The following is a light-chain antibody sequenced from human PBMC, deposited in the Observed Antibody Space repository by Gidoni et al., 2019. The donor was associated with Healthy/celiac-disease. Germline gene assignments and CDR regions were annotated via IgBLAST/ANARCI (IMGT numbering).Light chain of an antibody. CDR2: GAS. V-gene: IGKV3-20*01. J-gene: IGKJ2*01. CDR3: QQYGSSPGYT. Sequence: EIVLTQSPGTLSLSPGERANLSCRASQSVSSSYLTWYQQKPGQAPRLLIYGASSRATGSPDRCSGSGSGTDFTRTISRLEPEDFAVYYCQQYGSSPGYTFGQGTKLEIK. CDR1: QSVSSSY.